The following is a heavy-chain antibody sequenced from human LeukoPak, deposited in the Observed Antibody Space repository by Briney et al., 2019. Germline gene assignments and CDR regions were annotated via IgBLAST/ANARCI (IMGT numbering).Heavy chain of an antibody. D-gene: IGHD6-19*01. J-gene: IGHJ4*02. CDR2: IYSGGST. V-gene: IGHV3-53*01. Sequence: GGSLRLSCAASGFTVSSNYMSWVRQAPGKGLEWISVIYSGGSTYYADSVKGRFTISRDNSKNTLYLQMNSLRAEDTAVYYCAKVSSGWSPFDYWGQGTLVTVSS. CDR1: GFTVSSNY. CDR3: AKVSSGWSPFDY.